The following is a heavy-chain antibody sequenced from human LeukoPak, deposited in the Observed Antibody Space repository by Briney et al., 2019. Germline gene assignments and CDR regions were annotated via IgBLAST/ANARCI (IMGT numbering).Heavy chain of an antibody. CDR3: ARVKDGYTGFDY. J-gene: IGHJ4*02. CDR2: INPNSGGT. Sequence: ASVKVSCKASGYTFTGYYMHWVRQAPGQGLEWMGWINPNSGGTNYAQKLQGRVTMTTDTSTSTAYMELRSLRSDDTAVYYCARVKDGYTGFDYWGQGTLVTVSS. V-gene: IGHV1-2*02. CDR1: GYTFTGYY. D-gene: IGHD5-24*01.